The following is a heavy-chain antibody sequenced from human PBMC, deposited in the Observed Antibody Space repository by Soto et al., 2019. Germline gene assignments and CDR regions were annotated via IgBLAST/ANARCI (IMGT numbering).Heavy chain of an antibody. CDR1: GFTFSSYW. D-gene: IGHD3-16*02. V-gene: IGHV3-7*01. Sequence: GGSLRLSCAASGFTFSSYWMSWVRQAPGKGLEWVANIKQDGSEKYYVDSVKGRFTISRDNAKNSLYLQMNSLRAEDTAVYYCARTPDYDYVWGSYRYVYFDYWGQGTMVTVYS. J-gene: IGHJ4*02. CDR2: IKQDGSEK. CDR3: ARTPDYDYVWGSYRYVYFDY.